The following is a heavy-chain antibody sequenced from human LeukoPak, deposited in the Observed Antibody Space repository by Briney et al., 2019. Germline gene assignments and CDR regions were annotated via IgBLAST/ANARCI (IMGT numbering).Heavy chain of an antibody. CDR2: IYTSGST. CDR3: ARENGYSSSSVAFDI. J-gene: IGHJ3*02. D-gene: IGHD6-6*01. V-gene: IGHV4-61*02. CDR1: GGSISSGSYY. Sequence: SQTLSLTCTVSGGSISSGSYYWSWIRQPAGKGLEWIGRIYTSGSTNYNPSLKSRVTISVDTSKNQFSLKLSSVTAADTAVYYCARENGYSSSSVAFDIWGQGTMVTVSS.